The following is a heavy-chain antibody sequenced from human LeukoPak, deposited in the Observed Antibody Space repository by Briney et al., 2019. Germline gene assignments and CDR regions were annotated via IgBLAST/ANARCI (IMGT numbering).Heavy chain of an antibody. D-gene: IGHD5-18*01. J-gene: IGHJ4*02. V-gene: IGHV4-34*01. CDR1: GGSFSGYY. CDR2: INHSGST. CDR3: ARERGSGYSYGYYFDY. Sequence: SETLSLTCAVYGGSFSGYYWSWIRQPPGKGLEWIGEINHSGSTNYNPSLKSRVTISVDTSKNQFSLKLSSVTAADTAVYYCARERGSGYSYGYYFDYWGQGTLVTVSS.